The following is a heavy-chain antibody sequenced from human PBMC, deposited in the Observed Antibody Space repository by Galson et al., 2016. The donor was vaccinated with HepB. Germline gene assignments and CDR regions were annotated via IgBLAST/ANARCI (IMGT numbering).Heavy chain of an antibody. J-gene: IGHJ6*02. Sequence: SLRLSCAASGFTFSSYAMHWARKARVKGLEYVSSISSDAVTTYYGDSVKGRFTISRENSKNTLYREMSGLRAEDTAVYYCVTQYGVDVWGQGTTVTGS. CDR2: ISSDAVTT. V-gene: IGHV3-64*03. CDR3: VTQYGVDV. CDR1: GFTFSSYA.